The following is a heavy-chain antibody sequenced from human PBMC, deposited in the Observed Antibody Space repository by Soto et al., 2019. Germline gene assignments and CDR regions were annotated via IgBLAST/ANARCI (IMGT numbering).Heavy chain of an antibody. J-gene: IGHJ4*02. CDR3: ARIGWTPLAPDWEFDH. Sequence: PGGSLRLSCATSGFTFSMYAMSWVRQAPGKGLEWVSGFRGSDKTTYYADSVRGRFTISRDTSKNTLYLQMNSLTAEDTAIYYCARIGWTPLAPDWEFDHCGQGTLVTVSS. CDR1: GFTFSMYA. D-gene: IGHD1-26*01. CDR2: FRGSDKTT. V-gene: IGHV3-23*01.